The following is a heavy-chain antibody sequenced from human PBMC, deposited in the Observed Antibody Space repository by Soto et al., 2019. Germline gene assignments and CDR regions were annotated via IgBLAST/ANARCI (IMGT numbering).Heavy chain of an antibody. J-gene: IGHJ6*02. V-gene: IGHV3-23*01. CDR2: VTANGGST. Sequence: EVQLLESGGGFVQPGGSLRLSCAAPGFTFSVYAMTWVGQAPGKGREGFSAVTANGGSTYSADSVKGRFTISRDNSKNTLFLQRNSLRAEDTAVYYCASLGVGDWANYYYYYGMDVWGQGTTVTVSS. D-gene: IGHD2-21*02. CDR1: GFTFSVYA. CDR3: ASLGVGDWANYYYYYGMDV.